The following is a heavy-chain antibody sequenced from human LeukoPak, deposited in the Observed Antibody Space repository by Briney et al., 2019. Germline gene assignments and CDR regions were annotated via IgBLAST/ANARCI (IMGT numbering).Heavy chain of an antibody. Sequence: GGSLRLSCAASGFTFSSYWMSWVRQAPGKGLEWVANIKQDGSEKYYVDSVKGRFTISRDNAKNSLYLQMNSLRAEDTAVYYCARAAYAGYYGSGSSSHWGQGTLVTVSS. CDR3: ARAAYAGYYGSGSSSH. D-gene: IGHD3-10*01. CDR2: IKQDGSEK. V-gene: IGHV3-7*01. J-gene: IGHJ4*02. CDR1: GFTFSSYW.